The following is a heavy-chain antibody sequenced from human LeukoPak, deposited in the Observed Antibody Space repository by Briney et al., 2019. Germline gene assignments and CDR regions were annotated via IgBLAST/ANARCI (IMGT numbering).Heavy chain of an antibody. CDR2: ISYSGST. D-gene: IGHD3-22*01. CDR3: ARDGSNYYDSSGYYSPFDY. J-gene: IGHJ4*02. CDR1: GGSISSYY. Sequence: SETLSLTCTVSGGSISSYYWSWIRQPPGKGLEWIGYISYSGSTNLNPSLKSRVTISVDTSKNQFSLKLSSVTAADTAVYYCARDGSNYYDSSGYYSPFDYWGQGTLVTVSS. V-gene: IGHV4-59*01.